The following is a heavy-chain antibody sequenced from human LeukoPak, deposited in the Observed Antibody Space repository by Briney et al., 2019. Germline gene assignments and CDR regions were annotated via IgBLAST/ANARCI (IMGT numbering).Heavy chain of an antibody. CDR1: GYTFTSYD. CDR3: ARAAIAVAAPTYYFMDV. CDR2: MNPNSGNT. Sequence: ASVKVSCKASGYTFTSYDINWVRQATGQGLEWMGWMNPNSGNTGYAQKFQGRVTITRNTSISTAYMELSSLRSEDTAVYYCARAAIAVAAPTYYFMDVWGKGTTVTVSS. D-gene: IGHD6-19*01. V-gene: IGHV1-8*03. J-gene: IGHJ6*03.